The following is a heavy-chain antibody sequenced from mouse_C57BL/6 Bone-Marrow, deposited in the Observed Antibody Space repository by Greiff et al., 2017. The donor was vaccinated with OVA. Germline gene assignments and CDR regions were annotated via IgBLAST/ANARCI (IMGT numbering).Heavy chain of an antibody. CDR3: AIDYGNYENFDY. D-gene: IGHD2-1*01. CDR1: GYTFTSYW. Sequence: QVQLQQPGAELVRPGTSVKLSCKASGYTFTSYWMHWVKQRPGQGLEWIGVIDPSDSYTNYNQKFKGKATLTVDTSSSTAYMQLSSLTSEDSAVYYCAIDYGNYENFDYWGQGTTLTVSS. J-gene: IGHJ2*01. V-gene: IGHV1-59*01. CDR2: IDPSDSYT.